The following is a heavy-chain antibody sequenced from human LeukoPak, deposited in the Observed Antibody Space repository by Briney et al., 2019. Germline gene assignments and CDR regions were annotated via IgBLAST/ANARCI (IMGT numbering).Heavy chain of an antibody. V-gene: IGHV5-51*01. CDR3: AREAYGSGSPLDY. CDR2: IYPGDSET. Sequence: GESLKISCKGSGYSFTSYWIGWVRQKPGKGLEWMGIIYPGDSETRYSPSFQGQVTISADKSISTAYLQWGSLKASDIAMYYCAREAYGSGSPLDYWGQGTLVTVSS. CDR1: GYSFTSYW. J-gene: IGHJ4*02. D-gene: IGHD3-10*01.